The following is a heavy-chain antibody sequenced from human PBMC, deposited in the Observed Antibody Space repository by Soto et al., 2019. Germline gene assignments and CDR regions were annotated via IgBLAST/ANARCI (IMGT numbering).Heavy chain of an antibody. CDR3: AKEGDGSGRYFDY. CDR2: ISYDGSNK. CDR1: GFTFSSYG. Sequence: QVQLVESGGGVVQPGRSLRLSCAASGFTFSSYGMHWVRQAPGKGLEWVAVISYDGSNKYYADSVKSRFTISRDNSKNTLYLQMNSLRAEDTAVYYCAKEGDGSGRYFDYWGQGTLVTVSS. J-gene: IGHJ4*02. V-gene: IGHV3-30*18. D-gene: IGHD3-10*01.